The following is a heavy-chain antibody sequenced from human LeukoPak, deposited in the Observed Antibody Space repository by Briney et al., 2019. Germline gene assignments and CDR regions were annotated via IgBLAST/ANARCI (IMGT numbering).Heavy chain of an antibody. J-gene: IGHJ4*02. V-gene: IGHV3-30*02. Sequence: PGGSLRLSCAASRFTFSSYGMHWVRQAPGEGLEWVAFIPYDGNNKYYADSVKGRFTISRDNSKNTLYLQMSSLRAEDTAVYYCVKDGDDSGSYLVYWGQGTLVTVSS. CDR3: VKDGDDSGSYLVY. CDR1: RFTFSSYG. D-gene: IGHD1-26*01. CDR2: IPYDGNNK.